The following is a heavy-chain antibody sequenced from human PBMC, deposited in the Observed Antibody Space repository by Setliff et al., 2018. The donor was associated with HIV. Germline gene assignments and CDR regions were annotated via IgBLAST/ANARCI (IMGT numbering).Heavy chain of an antibody. Sequence: GGSLRLSCAPSGFTFSDYGIHWVRQAPGKGLEWLTYIRYDASNKFYADSVKGRFTVSRDNSKNTLFLQLNSLRVDDTAVYYCAKSCDVPSKPGPYYYSMDVWGKGTTVTVSS. D-gene: IGHD2-2*01. CDR2: IRYDASNK. CDR3: AKSCDVPSKPGPYYYSMDV. J-gene: IGHJ6*03. CDR1: GFTFSDYG. V-gene: IGHV3-30*02.